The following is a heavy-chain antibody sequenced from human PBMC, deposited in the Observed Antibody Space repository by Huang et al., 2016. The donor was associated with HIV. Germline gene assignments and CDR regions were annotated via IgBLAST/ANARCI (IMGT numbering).Heavy chain of an antibody. CDR3: ARAKDTWDAYDI. CDR1: GFPFNNHA. CDR2: ISNDGSNN. Sequence: QVQLVESGGGVVQPGRSLRLSCAASGFPFNNHAMHWVRQAPGQGLDWVAVISNDGSNNYYAESVKGRFTISRDSSKSTLFLHMTSLRTEDTAVYYCARAKDTWDAYDIWGQGTMVIVSS. J-gene: IGHJ3*02. V-gene: IGHV3-30-3*01. D-gene: IGHD5-18*01.